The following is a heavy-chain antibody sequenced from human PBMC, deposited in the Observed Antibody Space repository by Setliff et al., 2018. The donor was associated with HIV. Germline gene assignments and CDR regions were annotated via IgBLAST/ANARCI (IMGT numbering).Heavy chain of an antibody. CDR1: GFTFSSYG. V-gene: IGHV3-23*01. D-gene: IGHD3-10*01. CDR2: ISGGGDST. J-gene: IGHJ5*02. Sequence: SGGSLRLSCAASGFTFSSYGMSWVRQAPGKGLEWVSIISGGGDSTYYADSVKGRFTISRDKSKNTLYLQMNSLRAEDTAVYFCAKSGFGVVALGINNWFDPWGQGTLVTVSS. CDR3: AKSGFGVVALGINNWFDP.